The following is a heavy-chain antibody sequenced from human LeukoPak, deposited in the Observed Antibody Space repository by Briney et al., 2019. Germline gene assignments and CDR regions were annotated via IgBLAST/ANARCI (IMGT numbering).Heavy chain of an antibody. CDR1: GGSISSYY. D-gene: IGHD2-15*01. J-gene: IGHJ6*03. V-gene: IGHV4-59*01. Sequence: PSETLSLTCTVSGGSISSYYWSWIRQPPGKGLGWIGYIYYSGSTNYNPSLKSRVTISVDTSRNQFSLKLSSVTAADTAVYYCARAGVGGRYYYYMDVWGKGTTVTVSS. CDR2: IYYSGST. CDR3: ARAGVGGRYYYYMDV.